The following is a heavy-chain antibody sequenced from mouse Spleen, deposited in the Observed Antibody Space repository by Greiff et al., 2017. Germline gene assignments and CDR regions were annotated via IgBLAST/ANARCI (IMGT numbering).Heavy chain of an antibody. CDR1: GYTFTSYW. D-gene: IGHD2-1*01. J-gene: IGHJ2*01. CDR2: IHPNSGST. CDR3: AYYGNYEGYFDY. Sequence: QVQLQQPGAELVKPGASVKLSCKASGYTFTSYWMHWVKQRPGQGLEWIGMIHPNSGSTNYNEKFKSKATLTVDKSSSTAYMQLSSLTSEDSAVYYCAYYGNYEGYFDYWGQGTTLTVSS. V-gene: IGHV1-64*01.